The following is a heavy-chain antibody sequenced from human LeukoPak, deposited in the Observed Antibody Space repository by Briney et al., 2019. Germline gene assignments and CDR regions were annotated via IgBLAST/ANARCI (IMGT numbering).Heavy chain of an antibody. CDR1: GYSISSGYY. D-gene: IGHD3-10*01. CDR3: ARVYGSGSYFDYWYFDL. J-gene: IGHJ2*01. CDR2: IYHSGST. Sequence: SETLSLTCTVSGYSISSGYYWGWIRQPPGKGLEWIGSIYHSGSTYYNPSLKSRVTISVDTSKNQFSLKLSSVTAADTAVYYCARVYGSGSYFDYWYFDLWGRGTLVTVSS. V-gene: IGHV4-38-2*02.